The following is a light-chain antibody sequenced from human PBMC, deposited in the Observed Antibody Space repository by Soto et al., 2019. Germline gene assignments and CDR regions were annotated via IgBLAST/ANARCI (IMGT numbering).Light chain of an antibody. CDR2: GAS. J-gene: IGKJ1*01. V-gene: IGKV1-6*01. CDR3: LQDINYTWT. CDR1: QGIGNA. Sequence: AIQITQSPSSLSASVGDRVTISCRASQGIGNALGWYRQKPGKPPKVLIYGASNLQSGVPPMFSGSGAGTECTRAISSLQPEDAETDYCLQDINYTWTFGQGTKVDIK.